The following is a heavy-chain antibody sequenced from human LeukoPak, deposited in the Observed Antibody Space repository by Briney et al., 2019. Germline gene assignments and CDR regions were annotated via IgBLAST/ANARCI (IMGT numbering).Heavy chain of an antibody. Sequence: PSETLSLTCTVSGGSISGGRYYWSWIRQPAGKGLEWIGHIYASGGTNYNPSLNSRVTILVDTSKNQFSLKLSSVTAADTAVYYCARDQIVGALGFFDSWGQGTLVTVSS. CDR1: GGSISGGRYY. CDR2: IYASGGT. V-gene: IGHV4-61*09. CDR3: ARDQIVGALGFFDS. D-gene: IGHD1-26*01. J-gene: IGHJ4*02.